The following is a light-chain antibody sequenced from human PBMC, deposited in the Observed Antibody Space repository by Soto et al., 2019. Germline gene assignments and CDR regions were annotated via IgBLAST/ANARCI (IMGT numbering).Light chain of an antibody. Sequence: QSALTQPASVSGSPGQSITISCSGTSSDVGSYNFVSWYQQHPGKAPKLMIYGVSKRPSGISNRFSGSKSGNTASLTISGRPAEDEADYYCCSYAGSSTWVFGGGTKLTVL. CDR3: CSYAGSSTWV. J-gene: IGLJ3*02. V-gene: IGLV2-23*02. CDR2: GVS. CDR1: SSDVGSYNF.